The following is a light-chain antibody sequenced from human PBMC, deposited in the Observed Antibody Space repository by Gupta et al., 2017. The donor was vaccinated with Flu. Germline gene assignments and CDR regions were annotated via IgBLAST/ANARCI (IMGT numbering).Light chain of an antibody. CDR1: QSLVYKNGITY. CDR3: KCCKQAWT. J-gene: IGKJ2*02. CDR2: EVS. Sequence: DVVMSHSPLSLSVTLGQPASISCSSTQSLVYKNGITYLHWFQQRPGQSPRRIIDEVSNRDSGATVGFSGGGEANDFTQKSSRGEEEDGGVYYAKCCKQAWTFGEGTTLEI. V-gene: IGKV2-30*01.